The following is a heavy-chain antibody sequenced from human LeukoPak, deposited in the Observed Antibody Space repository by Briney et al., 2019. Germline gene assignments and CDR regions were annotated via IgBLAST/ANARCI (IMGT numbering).Heavy chain of an antibody. V-gene: IGHV3-30*18. Sequence: GGSLRLSCAASGFTFSSYGMHWVRQAPGKGLEWVAVISYDGSNKYCADSVKGRFTISRDNSKNTLYLQMNSLRAEDTAVYYCAKGYCGGDCTALYYFDYWGQGTLVTVSS. CDR2: ISYDGSNK. CDR3: AKGYCGGDCTALYYFDY. CDR1: GFTFSSYG. D-gene: IGHD2-21*02. J-gene: IGHJ4*02.